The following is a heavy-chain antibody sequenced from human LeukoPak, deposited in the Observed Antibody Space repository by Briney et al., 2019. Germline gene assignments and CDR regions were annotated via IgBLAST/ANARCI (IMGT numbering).Heavy chain of an antibody. J-gene: IGHJ4*02. Sequence: ASVEVSCKASGYTFTSYYMHWVRQAPGQGLEWMGIINPSGGSTSYAQKFQGRVTITADKSTSTAYMELSSLRSEDTAVYYCARHPVVPAAPFDYWGQGTLVTVSS. CDR3: ARHPVVPAAPFDY. CDR2: INPSGGST. D-gene: IGHD2-2*01. CDR1: GYTFTSYY. V-gene: IGHV1-46*01.